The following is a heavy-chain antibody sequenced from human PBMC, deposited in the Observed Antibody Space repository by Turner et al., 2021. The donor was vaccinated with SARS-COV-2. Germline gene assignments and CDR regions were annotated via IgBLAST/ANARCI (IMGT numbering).Heavy chain of an antibody. V-gene: IGHV1-69*10. Sequence: QVQLVQSGAEVKKPGSSVKVSCKASGGTFRSYAISWVRQAPGQGREWMGGIIPILAIANYAQKFQGRVTITADKSTSTAYMELSSLRSEDTAMYYCARQTISVAGNDYYGMDVWGQGTTVTVSS. CDR2: IIPILAIA. CDR3: ARQTISVAGNDYYGMDV. CDR1: GGTFRSYA. D-gene: IGHD6-19*01. J-gene: IGHJ6*02.